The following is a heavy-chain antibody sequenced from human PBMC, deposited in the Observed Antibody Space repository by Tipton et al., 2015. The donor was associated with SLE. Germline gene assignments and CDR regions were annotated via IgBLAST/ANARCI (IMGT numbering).Heavy chain of an antibody. V-gene: IGHV3-21*01. CDR1: GFTFSSYS. Sequence: SLRLSCAASGFTFSSYSMNWVRQAPGKGLEWVSSISSSSSYIYYADSVKGRFTISRDNAKNTLYLQMNSLRAEDTAVYYCARDSDYGSGSYDYWGQGTLVTVSS. D-gene: IGHD3-10*01. J-gene: IGHJ4*02. CDR2: ISSSSSYI. CDR3: ARDSDYGSGSYDY.